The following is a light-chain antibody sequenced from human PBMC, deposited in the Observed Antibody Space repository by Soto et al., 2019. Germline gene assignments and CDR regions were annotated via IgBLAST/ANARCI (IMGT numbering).Light chain of an antibody. CDR1: QGVNNC. CDR3: QQTNSFPLT. J-gene: IGKJ4*01. Sequence: DIQMTQSPSSVSASVGDRVTITCRTSQGVNNCLAWYQRKPGKAPNLLIYAASSLQSGVPSRFRGSGSGTDFTLTISSLQPEDFATYFCQQTNSFPLTFGGGTKVEIK. V-gene: IGKV1-12*01. CDR2: AAS.